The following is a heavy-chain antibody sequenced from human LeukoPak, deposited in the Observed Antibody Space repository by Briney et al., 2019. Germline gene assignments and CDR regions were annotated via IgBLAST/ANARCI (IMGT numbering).Heavy chain of an antibody. V-gene: IGHV4-39*01. D-gene: IGHD3-22*01. CDR3: ASGHYDSSGYYYPFDY. J-gene: IGHJ4*02. Sequence: SETLSLTCTVSGGSIRSSSYYWGGIRQPPGKGLEWIGSIYYSGSTYYNPSLKSRVTISVDMSKNQDSLRLSSVTAADTAVYYCASGHYDSSGYYYPFDYWGQGTLVTVSS. CDR1: GGSIRSSSYY. CDR2: IYYSGST.